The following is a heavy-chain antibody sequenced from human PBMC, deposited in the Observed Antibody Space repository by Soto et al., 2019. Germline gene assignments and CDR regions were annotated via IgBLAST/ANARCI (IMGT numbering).Heavy chain of an antibody. CDR1: GFTFSSYA. Sequence: EVQLLESGGGLVQPGGSLRLSCAASGFTFSSYAMSWVRQAPGKGLEWVSAISGSGGSTYYADSVKGRFTISRDNSKNTLYLQMNSLRAEDTAVYYCEKGSDYDFWCCYYTWIDYWGQGTLVTVSS. CDR2: ISGSGGST. D-gene: IGHD3-3*01. V-gene: IGHV3-23*01. CDR3: EKGSDYDFWCCYYTWIDY. J-gene: IGHJ4*02.